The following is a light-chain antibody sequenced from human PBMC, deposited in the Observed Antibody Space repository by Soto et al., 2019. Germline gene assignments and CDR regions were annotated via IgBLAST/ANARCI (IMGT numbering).Light chain of an antibody. CDR2: DAS. CDR3: HQRSNWPWT. J-gene: IGKJ1*01. CDR1: QSVSSY. V-gene: IGKV3-11*01. Sequence: EIVLTQSPGTLSLSPGERATLSCRASQSVSSYLLWYQQKPGQAPRLLIYDASNRATGIPARFSGSGSGTDFTLTISSLEPEDFAVYFCHQRSNWPWTFGQGTKVDI.